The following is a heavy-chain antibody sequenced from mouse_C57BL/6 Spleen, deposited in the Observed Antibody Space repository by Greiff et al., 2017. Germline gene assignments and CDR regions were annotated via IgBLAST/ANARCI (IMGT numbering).Heavy chain of an antibody. V-gene: IGHV1-52*01. J-gene: IGHJ4*01. D-gene: IGHD2-2*01. CDR1: GYTFTSYW. CDR3: AREGTMVKGAMDY. CDR2: IDPSDSET. Sequence: QVQLQQPGAELVRPGSSVKLSCKASGYTFTSYWMHWVKQRPIQGLEWIGNIDPSDSETHYNQKFKDKATLTVDKSSSTAYMQLSSLTSEDSAVDYCAREGTMVKGAMDYWGQGTSVTVSS.